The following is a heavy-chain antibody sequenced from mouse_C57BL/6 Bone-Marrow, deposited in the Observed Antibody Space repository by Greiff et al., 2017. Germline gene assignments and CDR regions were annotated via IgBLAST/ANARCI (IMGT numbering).Heavy chain of an antibody. CDR1: GYTFTSYW. V-gene: IGHV1-52*01. Sequence: VQLQQPGAELVRPGSSVKLSCKASGYTFTSYWMHWVKQRPIQGLEWIGNIDPSDSETHYNQKFKDKATLTVDKSSSTAYMQLSSLTSEDSAVYYCARGGFITAVVAHWYFDVWGTGTTVTVSS. CDR3: ARGGFITAVVAHWYFDV. CDR2: IDPSDSET. D-gene: IGHD1-1*01. J-gene: IGHJ1*03.